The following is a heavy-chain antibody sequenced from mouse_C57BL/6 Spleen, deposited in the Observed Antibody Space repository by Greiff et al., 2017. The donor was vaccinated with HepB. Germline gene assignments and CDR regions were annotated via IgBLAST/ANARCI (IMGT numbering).Heavy chain of an antibody. V-gene: IGHV1-39*01. D-gene: IGHD2-3*01. CDR2: INPNYGTT. J-gene: IGHJ3*01. Sequence: VQLQQSGPELVKPGASVKISCKASGYSFTDYNMNWVKQSNGKSLEWIGVINPNYGTTSYNQKFKGKATLTVDQSSSTAYMQLNSLTSEDSAVYYCAREGVYDGYYIRFAYWGQGTLVTVSA. CDR1: GYSFTDYN. CDR3: AREGVYDGYYIRFAY.